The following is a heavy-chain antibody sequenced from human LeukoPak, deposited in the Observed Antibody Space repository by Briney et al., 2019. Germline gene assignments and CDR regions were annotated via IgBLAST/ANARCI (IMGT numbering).Heavy chain of an antibody. J-gene: IGHJ4*02. Sequence: GGSLSLSCAVSGFTFGISAMGCVREAPGEGPGWVSNFCRSGPDPYYAPPVKGRFTIFRDNSQNTLYLKMNSLRAEARALFFFAKGSLGSWYYFDYWGQGTLVTVSS. V-gene: IGHV3-23*01. CDR3: AKGSLGSWYYFDY. CDR2: FCRSGPDP. CDR1: GFTFGISA. D-gene: IGHD6-13*01.